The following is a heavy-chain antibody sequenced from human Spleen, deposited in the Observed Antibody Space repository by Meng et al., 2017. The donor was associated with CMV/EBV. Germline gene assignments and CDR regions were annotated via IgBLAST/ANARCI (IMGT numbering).Heavy chain of an antibody. CDR3: AREFLHSGGYYAFDY. CDR2: INNSGST. CDR1: GGSFSGYY. J-gene: IGHJ4*02. D-gene: IGHD3-22*01. Sequence: SVTLSLTCAVYGGSFSGYYLSWIRQSPGKGLEWIGEINNSGSTNYSPPLRSRVTISLDTANKQVSLRRTSVTAADTAVYYCAREFLHSGGYYAFDYWVEGALVTVSS. V-gene: IGHV4-34*01.